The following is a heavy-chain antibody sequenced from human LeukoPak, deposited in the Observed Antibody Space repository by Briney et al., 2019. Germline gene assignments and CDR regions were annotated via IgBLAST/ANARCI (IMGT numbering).Heavy chain of an antibody. D-gene: IGHD6-13*01. J-gene: IGHJ3*02. V-gene: IGHV3-7*01. CDR2: IKQDGSEK. Sequence: GGSLRLSCAASGFTFSSYWMSWVRQAPGKGLEWGANIKQDGSEKYYVDSVKGRFTISRDNAKNSLYLQMNSLRAEDTAVYYCARDCIAAAGTPCDAFDIWGQGTMVTVSS. CDR1: GFTFSSYW. CDR3: ARDCIAAAGTPCDAFDI.